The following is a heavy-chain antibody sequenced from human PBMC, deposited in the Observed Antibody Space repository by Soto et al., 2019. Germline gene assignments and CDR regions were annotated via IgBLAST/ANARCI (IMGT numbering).Heavy chain of an antibody. V-gene: IGHV1-69*12. CDR1: GCSLSNYG. J-gene: IGHJ6*02. D-gene: IGHD4-17*01. Sequence: QVQLVQSGAEVKKPGSSVKVSCKASGCSLSNYGICWVRQAPGQGLEWMGGIIPVFGTANYAQKFQGRVTITADESTSIVYMDVTSLRSEDTAVYYCARGDATKIVVTTYYGMDVWGQGTTLTVSS. CDR3: ARGDATKIVVTTYYGMDV. CDR2: IIPVFGTA.